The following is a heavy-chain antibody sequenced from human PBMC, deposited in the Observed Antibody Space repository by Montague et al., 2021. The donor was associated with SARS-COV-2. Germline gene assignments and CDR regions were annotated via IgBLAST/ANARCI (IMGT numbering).Heavy chain of an antibody. D-gene: IGHD3-22*01. V-gene: IGHV4-61*02. CDR3: ARENRGCDGAGYYVYFGMDV. Sequence: TLSLTCSVSGGSIRSDTSYYNWFRQPDGKGLEWVGRIYGGGSASYNPSLKSRVIISLDTSKNEVSLKMSSVTAADSARYFCARENRGCDGAGYYVYFGMDVWGRGTTVTVSS. J-gene: IGHJ6*02. CDR1: GGSIRSDTSY. CDR2: IYGGGSA.